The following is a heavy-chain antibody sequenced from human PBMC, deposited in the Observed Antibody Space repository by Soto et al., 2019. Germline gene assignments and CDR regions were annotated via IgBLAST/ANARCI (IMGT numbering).Heavy chain of an antibody. V-gene: IGHV3-30*18. J-gene: IGHJ4*02. CDR3: AKGAVQDLWSGYYTLFDY. CDR1: GFTFSTYG. CDR2: ISYDGKHK. D-gene: IGHD3-3*01. Sequence: QVQLVESGGGVVQPGRSLRLSCAASGFTFSTYGMHWVRQAPGKGLEWVAVISYDGKHKYYADSLKGRFTISRENSKNTLYLQMNSLRAEDTAVYYCAKGAVQDLWSGYYTLFDYWGQGTLVTVSS.